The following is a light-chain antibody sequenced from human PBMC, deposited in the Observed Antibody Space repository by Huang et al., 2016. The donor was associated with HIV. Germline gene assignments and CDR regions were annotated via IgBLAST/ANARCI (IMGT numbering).Light chain of an antibody. J-gene: IGKJ1*01. CDR3: QYGET. Sequence: DIQMTQSPSTLSAFVGDRLTTTCRASQNISSWLAWYQQKPGKAPRLLIYEISSLESGVASRFSGSGSGTEFTLTISSLQPDDIGTYYCQYGETFGQGSKVEVK. CDR1: QNISSW. V-gene: IGKV1-5*03. CDR2: EIS.